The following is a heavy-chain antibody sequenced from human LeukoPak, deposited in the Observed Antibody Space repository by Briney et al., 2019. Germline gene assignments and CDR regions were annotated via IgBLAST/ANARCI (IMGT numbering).Heavy chain of an antibody. CDR3: ARDSLGGNGYSSSWYGEYYFDY. D-gene: IGHD6-13*01. V-gene: IGHV3-74*01. Sequence: GGSLRLSCAASGFTFSSYWMHWVRQAPGKGLVWVSRINSDGSSTSYADSVKGRFTISRDNAKNSLYLQMNSLRAEDTAVYYCARDSLGGNGYSSSWYGEYYFDYWGQGTLVTVSS. CDR2: INSDGSST. CDR1: GFTFSSYW. J-gene: IGHJ4*02.